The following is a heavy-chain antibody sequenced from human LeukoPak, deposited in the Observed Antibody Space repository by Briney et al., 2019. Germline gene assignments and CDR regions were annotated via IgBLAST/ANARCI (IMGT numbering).Heavy chain of an antibody. V-gene: IGHV4-61*01. CDR1: GGSVSSGSYY. CDR3: ARDAFYGGYPTFDY. D-gene: IGHD5-12*01. J-gene: IGHJ4*02. CDR2: IYYSGST. Sequence: SETLSLTCTVSGGSVSSGSYYGSWSRQPPGKGLERIGYIYYSGSTNYNPSLKSRVTISVDTSKNQFSLKLSSVTAADTAVYYCARDAFYGGYPTFDYWGQGTLVTVSS.